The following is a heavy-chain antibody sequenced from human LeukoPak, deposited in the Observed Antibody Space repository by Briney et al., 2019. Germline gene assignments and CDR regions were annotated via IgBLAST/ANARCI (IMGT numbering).Heavy chain of an antibody. Sequence: PGGTLRLSCVASGFTFSNYGMNWVRQAPGKGLEWVSGIVGSGVTTYYADSVKGRFTISRDNAKNSLYLQMNSLRAEDTAVYYCARAGFTFSDYFGSFFDYWGQGTLVTVSS. V-gene: IGHV3-23*01. CDR2: IVGSGVTT. D-gene: IGHD3-10*01. CDR1: GFTFSNYG. J-gene: IGHJ4*02. CDR3: ARAGFTFSDYFGSFFDY.